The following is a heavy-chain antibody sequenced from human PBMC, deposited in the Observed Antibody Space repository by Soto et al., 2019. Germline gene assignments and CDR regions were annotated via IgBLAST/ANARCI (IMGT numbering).Heavy chain of an antibody. J-gene: IGHJ4*02. Sequence: SETLSLTCTVSGGSVSSGSYYWSWIRQPPGKGLEWIGYIYYSGSTNYNPSLKSRVTISVDTSKNQFSLKLSSVTAADTAVYYCARAPDTAMVPYYFDSWRQGTLVTVSS. CDR2: IYYSGST. CDR3: ARAPDTAMVPYYFDS. D-gene: IGHD5-18*01. V-gene: IGHV4-61*01. CDR1: GGSVSSGSYY.